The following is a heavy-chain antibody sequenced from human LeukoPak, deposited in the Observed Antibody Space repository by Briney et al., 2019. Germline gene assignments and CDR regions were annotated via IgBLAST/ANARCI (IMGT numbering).Heavy chain of an antibody. V-gene: IGHV3-30*18. CDR2: ISYDGSNK. D-gene: IGHD1-26*01. CDR1: GFTFSSYG. Sequence: GGSLRLSCAASGFTFSSYGLHWVRQAPGKGLEWVAVISYDGSNKYYADSVKGRFTISRDNSKNTLYLQMNSLRAEDTAVYYCAKDLEPQLVGAADYWGQGTLVTVSS. J-gene: IGHJ4*02. CDR3: AKDLEPQLVGAADY.